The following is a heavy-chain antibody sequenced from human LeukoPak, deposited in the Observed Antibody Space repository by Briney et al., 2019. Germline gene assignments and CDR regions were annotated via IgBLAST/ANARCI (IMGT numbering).Heavy chain of an antibody. CDR2: INHSGST. CDR3: ARSRRASPAFDI. J-gene: IGHJ3*02. V-gene: IGHV4-34*01. D-gene: IGHD6-13*01. CDR1: GFTFSDYY. Sequence: PGGSLRLSCSASGFTFSDYYMSWIRQPPGKGLEWIGEINHSGSTNYNPSLKSRVTISVDTSKNQFSLKLSSVTAADTAVYYCARSRRASPAFDIWGQGTMVTVSS.